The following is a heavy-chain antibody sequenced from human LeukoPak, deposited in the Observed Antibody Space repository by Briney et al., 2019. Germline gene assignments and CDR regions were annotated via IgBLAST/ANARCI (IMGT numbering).Heavy chain of an antibody. V-gene: IGHV3-30-3*01. Sequence: PGGSLRLSCAASGFTFSSYSMHWVRQAPGNGLEWVAVISYDGSNKYYGDSVKGRFTISRDNFKNTLYLQMNSLRAEDTAVYYCARGDTVNTDRDFQHWGQGTLVTVSS. CDR1: GFTFSSYS. D-gene: IGHD4-17*01. CDR2: ISYDGSNK. J-gene: IGHJ1*01. CDR3: ARGDTVNTDRDFQH.